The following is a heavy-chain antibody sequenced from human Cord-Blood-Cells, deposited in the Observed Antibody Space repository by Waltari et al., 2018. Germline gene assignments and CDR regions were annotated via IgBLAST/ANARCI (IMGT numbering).Heavy chain of an antibody. V-gene: IGHV4-34*01. CDR2: INHSTST. Sequence: QVQLQQWGAGLLKPSETLSLTCAVYGGSFSGYYWSWIRQPPGKGLAWIGEINHSTSTNQNPPRKCHVTISVDTAKSQFSLKRSSWTAADTAVYYSARGGIVVVPAAIYTFDYWGQVTLVTVS. CDR3: ARGGIVVVPAAIYTFDY. CDR1: GGSFSGYY. D-gene: IGHD2-2*01. J-gene: IGHJ4*02.